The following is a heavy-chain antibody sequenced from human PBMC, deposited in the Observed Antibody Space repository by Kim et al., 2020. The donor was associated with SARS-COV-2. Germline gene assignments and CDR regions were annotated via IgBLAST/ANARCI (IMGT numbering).Heavy chain of an antibody. Sequence: ASVKVSCKVSGYTLTELSMHWVRQAPGKGLEWMGGFDPEDGDTIYAQKFQGRVTMTEDTSTDTAYMELSSLRSEDTAVYYCATAFLSSSSWYAYYGMDVWGQGTTVTVSS. CDR2: FDPEDGDT. J-gene: IGHJ6*02. CDR1: GYTLTELS. CDR3: ATAFLSSSSWYAYYGMDV. D-gene: IGHD6-13*01. V-gene: IGHV1-24*01.